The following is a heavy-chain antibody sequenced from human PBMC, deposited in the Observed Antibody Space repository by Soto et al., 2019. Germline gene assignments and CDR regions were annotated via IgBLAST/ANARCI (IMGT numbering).Heavy chain of an antibody. CDR1: GYSFTSYW. D-gene: IGHD3-22*01. J-gene: IGHJ4*02. CDR2: IYPGDSDT. Sequence: GESLKISCKGSGYSFTSYWIGWVRQMPGKGLEWMGIIYPGDSDTRYSPSFQGQVTISADKSISTAYLQWSSLKASDTAMYYCASSETYYYDSSGYPDYWGQGTLVTVSS. CDR3: ASSETYYYDSSGYPDY. V-gene: IGHV5-51*01.